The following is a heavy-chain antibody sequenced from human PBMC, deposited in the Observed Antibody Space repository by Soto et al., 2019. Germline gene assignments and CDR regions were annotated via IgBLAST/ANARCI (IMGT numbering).Heavy chain of an antibody. V-gene: IGHV3-48*01. CDR2: ISTNSTTI. CDR3: VMGYYFDY. J-gene: IGHJ4*02. D-gene: IGHD2-8*01. Sequence: EVQLVESGGGLVQPGGSLRLSCAASGLTFSSYSMNWVRQTPGKGLEWVSDISTNSTTIHYADSVKGRFTISRDNAKNSLYLQMNSLRADDTAVYYCVMGYYFDYWGQGTLVTVSS. CDR1: GLTFSSYS.